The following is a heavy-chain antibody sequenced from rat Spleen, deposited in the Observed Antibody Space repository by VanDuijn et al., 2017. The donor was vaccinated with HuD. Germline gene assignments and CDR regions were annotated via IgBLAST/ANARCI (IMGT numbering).Heavy chain of an antibody. CDR2: MTHIGGST. CDR1: GFTFNNYW. J-gene: IGHJ2*01. D-gene: IGHD1-6*01. V-gene: IGHV5-31*01. CDR3: ARRHYGYTDYFDY. Sequence: EVQLVESGGGLVQPGRSLKLSCVASGFTFNNYWMTWIRQAPGKGLEWVATMTHIGGSTYYRDSVKGRFTISRDNAKSTLYLQMDSLRSEDTATYYCARRHYGYTDYFDYWGQGVMVTVSS.